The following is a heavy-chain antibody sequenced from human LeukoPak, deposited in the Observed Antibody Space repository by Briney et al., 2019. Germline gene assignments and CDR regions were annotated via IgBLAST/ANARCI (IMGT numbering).Heavy chain of an antibody. CDR2: IYYSGST. D-gene: IGHD1-26*01. CDR3: AREWELLPHDAFDI. Sequence: SQTLSLTCTVSGGSISSGDYYWSWIRQPPGTGLEWIGYIYYSGSTYYNPSLKSRVTISVDTSKNQFSLKLSSVTAADTAVYYCAREWELLPHDAFDIWGQGTMVTVSS. J-gene: IGHJ3*02. CDR1: GGSISSGDYY. V-gene: IGHV4-30-4*08.